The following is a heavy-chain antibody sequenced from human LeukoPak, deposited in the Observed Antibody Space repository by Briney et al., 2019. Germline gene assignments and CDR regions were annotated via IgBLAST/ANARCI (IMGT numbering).Heavy chain of an antibody. V-gene: IGHV3-30*03. D-gene: IGHD3-22*01. Sequence: GGSLRLSCAASGFTFSNYGMHWVRQAPGKGLEWVAVISYDGSNKYYADSVKGRFTISRDNSKNTLYLQMNSLRAEDTAVYYCARDQHYDSSGSDAFDIWGQGTMVTVSS. CDR2: ISYDGSNK. CDR1: GFTFSNYG. J-gene: IGHJ3*02. CDR3: ARDQHYDSSGSDAFDI.